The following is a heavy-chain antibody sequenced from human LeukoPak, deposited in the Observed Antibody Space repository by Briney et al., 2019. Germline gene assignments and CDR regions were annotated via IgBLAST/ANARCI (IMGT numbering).Heavy chain of an antibody. CDR1: GYTLTELS. CDR3: YSPIAAAVGGMEIFDY. CDR2: FDPEDGET. Sequence: ASVKVSCKVSGYTLTELSMHWVRQAPGKGLEWMGGFDPEDGETIYAQKFQGRVTMTEDTSTDTAYMELSSLRSEDTAVYYCYSPIAAAVGGMEIFDYWGQGTLVTVSS. V-gene: IGHV1-24*01. D-gene: IGHD6-13*01. J-gene: IGHJ4*02.